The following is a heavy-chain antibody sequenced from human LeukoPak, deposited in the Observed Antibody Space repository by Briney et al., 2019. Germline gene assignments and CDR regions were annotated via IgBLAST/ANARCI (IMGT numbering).Heavy chain of an antibody. D-gene: IGHD6-6*01. CDR2: ISWNSGSI. Sequence: QPGGSLRLSCAASGFTFDDYAMHWVRQAPGKGLEWVSGISWNSGSIGYADSVKGRFTISRDNAKNSLYLQMNSLRAEDTALYYCAKALAARPYYYYYYMDVWGKGTTVTVSS. J-gene: IGHJ6*03. CDR1: GFTFDDYA. V-gene: IGHV3-9*01. CDR3: AKALAARPYYYYYYMDV.